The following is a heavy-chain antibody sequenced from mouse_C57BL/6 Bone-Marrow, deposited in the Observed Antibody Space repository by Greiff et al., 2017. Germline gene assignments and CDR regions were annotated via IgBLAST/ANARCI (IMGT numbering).Heavy chain of an antibody. CDR1: GYTFTGYW. V-gene: IGHV1-9*01. CDR3: ALLAHYYGSSSDY. CDR2: ILPGSGST. D-gene: IGHD1-1*01. Sequence: QVQLQQSGAELMKPGASVKLSCKATGYTFTGYWIEWVKQRPGHGLEWIGEILPGSGSTNYNEKFKGKATFTAVTSSNTAYMQLSSLTTEDSAIYYCALLAHYYGSSSDYWGQGTTLTVSS. J-gene: IGHJ2*01.